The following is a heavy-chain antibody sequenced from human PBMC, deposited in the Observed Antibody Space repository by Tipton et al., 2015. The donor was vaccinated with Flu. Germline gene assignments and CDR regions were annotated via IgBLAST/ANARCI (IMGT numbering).Heavy chain of an antibody. CDR2: INHSGST. V-gene: IGHV4-34*01. Sequence: TLSLTCAVYSGSFSGYYWDWIRQPPGKGLEWIGEINHSGSTDYNPSLKSRVTISLDTSKNQFSLKLSSVTAADTAVYYCARHQRGSSWPRLFGMDVWGQGTTVTVSS. J-gene: IGHJ6*02. CDR1: SGSFSGYY. CDR3: ARHQRGSSWPRLFGMDV. D-gene: IGHD6-13*01.